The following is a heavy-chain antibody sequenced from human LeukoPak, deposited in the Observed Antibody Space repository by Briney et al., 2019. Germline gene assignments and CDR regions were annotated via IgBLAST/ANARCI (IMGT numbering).Heavy chain of an antibody. CDR3: ARLGLKQAWVSHY. Sequence: GASVKVSCKASGYTFTSYGISCVRQAPGQGREGMGGISAYNGNTNYAQKLQGRVTMTTDTYTSTAYMELRSLISDDTAVYYCARLGLKQAWVSHYWGQGTLVTVSS. CDR2: ISAYNGNT. V-gene: IGHV1-18*01. D-gene: IGHD6-13*01. CDR1: GYTFTSYG. J-gene: IGHJ4*02.